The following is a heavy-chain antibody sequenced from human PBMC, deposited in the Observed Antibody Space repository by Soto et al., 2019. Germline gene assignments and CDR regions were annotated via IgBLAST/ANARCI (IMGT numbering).Heavy chain of an antibody. CDR1: GFTFRNHA. V-gene: IGHV3-23*01. CDR2: ITASGSAT. J-gene: IGHJ4*02. Sequence: VQVLESGGALVQPGGSLRLSCAASGFTFRNHAMTWVRQAPGQGLEYVSSITASGSATFYAASVRGRFAISRDNAKSTLYLQMSSLRAEDTALYYCAKGVADRGIDSWGQGTLVTVSS. CDR3: AKGVADRGIDS.